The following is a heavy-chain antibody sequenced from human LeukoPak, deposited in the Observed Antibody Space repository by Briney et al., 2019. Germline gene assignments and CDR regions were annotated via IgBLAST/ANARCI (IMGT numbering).Heavy chain of an antibody. J-gene: IGHJ3*02. CDR1: GFIFDDYA. CDR2: NSWNCGSI. CDR3: AKDIGYSGSYPAFDI. Sequence: CLRFSCAASGFIFDDYAMHWVRQAAGRGRGWGSGNSWNCGSIGYADSLKGRFTISRDNAENSLYLQMNSRRHEDTALYYCAKDIGYSGSYPAFDIWGQGTMVTVSS. V-gene: IGHV3-9*01. D-gene: IGHD1-26*01.